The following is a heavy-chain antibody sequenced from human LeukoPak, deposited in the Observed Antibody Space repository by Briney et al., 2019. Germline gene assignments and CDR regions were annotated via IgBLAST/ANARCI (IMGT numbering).Heavy chain of an antibody. CDR3: ARDLMIYDSGSYMWFDP. CDR2: IGVYNNNT. V-gene: IGHV1-18*04. D-gene: IGHD3-10*01. CDR1: GYTFSRYG. Sequence: ASVKVSCKASGYTFSRYGFSWVRQAPGQGLEWLGWIGVYNNNTNYEEKFQGRVTMTTDTSTSTAYMELRSLRFDDTAVYYCARDLMIYDSGSYMWFDPWGQGTLVTVSS. J-gene: IGHJ5*02.